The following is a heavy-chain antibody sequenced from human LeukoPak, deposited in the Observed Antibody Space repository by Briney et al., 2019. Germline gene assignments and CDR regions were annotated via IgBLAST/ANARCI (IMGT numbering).Heavy chain of an antibody. CDR3: AGGNPCYRGGYSFDY. V-gene: IGHV1-69*13. CDR2: IIPIFGTA. D-gene: IGHD1-26*01. Sequence: SVKVSCKASGGTFSSYAISWVRQAPGQGLEWMGGIIPIFGTANYAQKFQGRVTITADESTSTAYMELSSLRSEDTAVYYCAGGNPCYRGGYSFDYWGQGTLVTASS. J-gene: IGHJ4*02. CDR1: GGTFSSYA.